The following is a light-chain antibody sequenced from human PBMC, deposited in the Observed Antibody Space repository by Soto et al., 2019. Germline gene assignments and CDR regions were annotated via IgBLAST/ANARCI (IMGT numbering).Light chain of an antibody. CDR3: LLSYSGARLYV. V-gene: IGLV7-46*01. CDR2: DTS. CDR1: TGVVTSGHY. Sequence: QTVVTQEPSLTVSPGGTVTLTCGSSTGVVTSGHYPYWFQQKPGQAPRTLIYDTSNKHSWTPARFSGSLLGGKAALTLSGAQPEDEAEYYCLLSYSGARLYVFGTGTKVTVL. J-gene: IGLJ1*01.